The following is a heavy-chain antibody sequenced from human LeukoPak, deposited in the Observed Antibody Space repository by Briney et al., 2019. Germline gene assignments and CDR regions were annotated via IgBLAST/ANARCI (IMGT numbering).Heavy chain of an antibody. CDR3: AKTVVVITFRFDS. CDR2: ISGDGART. J-gene: IGHJ4*02. D-gene: IGHD2-21*01. Sequence: GGSLRLSCAAFGFSFNNYVMSWVRQAPGKGLEWVSAISGDGARTCYADSVKGRFTISRDNSKNTLDLQMNSLRAEDTAVYYCAKTVVVITFRFDSWGQGSLVTVSS. CDR1: GFSFNNYV. V-gene: IGHV3-23*01.